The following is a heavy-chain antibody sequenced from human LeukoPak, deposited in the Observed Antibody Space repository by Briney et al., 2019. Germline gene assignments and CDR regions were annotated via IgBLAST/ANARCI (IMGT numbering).Heavy chain of an antibody. J-gene: IGHJ3*01. CDR1: EFTFNNHD. CDR3: AKPRDIGSWAFDV. D-gene: IGHD2-15*01. CDR2: ISYGGRNK. Sequence: GRSLRLSCAASEFTFNNHDMHWVRQAPGKGLEWVAAISYGGRNKYYADCVKGRFTISRDNSKNTLNLKRSSLRAEDTAVFYFAKPRDIGSWAFDVWGQGTMVTVSS. V-gene: IGHV3-30*18.